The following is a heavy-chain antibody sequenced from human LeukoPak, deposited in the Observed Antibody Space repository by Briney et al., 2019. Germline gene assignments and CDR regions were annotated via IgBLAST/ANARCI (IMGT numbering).Heavy chain of an antibody. Sequence: PGGSLRLSCEASGFTFSSYWMSWVRQAPGKGLEWVANIKQDGSEKYYVDSVKGRFTISRDNAKNSLYLQMNSLRAEDTAVYYCAREGVGIFDYWGQGTLVTVSS. V-gene: IGHV3-7*01. D-gene: IGHD2-15*01. CDR3: AREGVGIFDY. J-gene: IGHJ4*02. CDR2: IKQDGSEK. CDR1: GFTFSSYW.